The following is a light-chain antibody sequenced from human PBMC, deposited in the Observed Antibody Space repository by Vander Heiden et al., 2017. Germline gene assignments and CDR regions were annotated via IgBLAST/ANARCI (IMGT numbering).Light chain of an antibody. J-gene: IGLJ2*01. CDR2: WNN. V-gene: IGLV1-44*01. Sequence: QSVLTQPPSASGTPGQRVTISCSGSISDIGSHTVNWYQQLPGTAPKLLMFWNNKRPSGVPDRFSASKSGTSASLAISGLQAEDAADYYCAAWDDILNDRIFGGGTKLTVL. CDR1: ISDIGSHT. CDR3: AAWDDILNDRI.